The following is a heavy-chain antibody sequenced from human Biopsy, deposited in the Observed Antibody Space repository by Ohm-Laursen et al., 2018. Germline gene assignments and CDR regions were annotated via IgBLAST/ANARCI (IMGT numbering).Heavy chain of an antibody. D-gene: IGHD3-16*01. Sequence: GSSVKVSCKASGYTFIAYNIHWVRQAPGQGLEWMGRIIPTFDTPTYAPDFQGRVTFTADKSTGTAHLDLSRLRSEDTAIDYCAGGAAEGDAFDHWGQGTLVTVSS. CDR1: GYTFIAYN. V-gene: IGHV1-69*08. CDR2: IIPTFDTP. CDR3: AGGAAEGDAFDH. J-gene: IGHJ5*02.